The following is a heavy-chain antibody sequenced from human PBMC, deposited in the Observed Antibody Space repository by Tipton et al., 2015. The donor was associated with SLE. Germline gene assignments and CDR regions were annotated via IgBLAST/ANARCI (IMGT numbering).Heavy chain of an antibody. CDR3: ARPPAGDI. J-gene: IGHJ3*02. D-gene: IGHD6-19*01. CDR2: IYYSGST. Sequence: LRLSCPVSGGSISSSSYYWGWIRQPPGKGLEWIGSIYYSGSTYYNPSLKSRVTISVDTSKNQFSLKLSSVTAADTAVYYCARPPAGDIWGQGTMVTVSS. CDR1: GGSISSSSYY. V-gene: IGHV4-39*01.